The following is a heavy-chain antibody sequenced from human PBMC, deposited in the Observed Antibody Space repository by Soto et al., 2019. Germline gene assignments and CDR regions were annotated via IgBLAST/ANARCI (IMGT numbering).Heavy chain of an antibody. V-gene: IGHV1-18*01. D-gene: IGHD6-19*01. CDR1: GGPFISYA. CDR2: ISAYNGNT. Sequence: RXSVKVSCKASGGPFISYAIIWVRQAPGQGLEWMGWISAYNGNTNYAQKLQGRVTMTTDTSTSTAYMELRSLRSDDTAVYYCARDYSSGTHQWYYYYGMDVWGQGTTVTVSS. CDR3: ARDYSSGTHQWYYYYGMDV. J-gene: IGHJ6*02.